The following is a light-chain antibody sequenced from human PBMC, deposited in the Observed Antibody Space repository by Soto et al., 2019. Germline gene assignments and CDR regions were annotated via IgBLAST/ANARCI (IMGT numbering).Light chain of an antibody. V-gene: IGLV1-44*01. J-gene: IGLJ2*01. CDR3: AAWADSLNGAI. Sequence: SVLTQPPSASGTPGQRVTISCSGSSSNIGRNAVNWYQQRPGTAPKFLIYNNDQRPSGVPDRFSGSKSGTSASLAISGLQAEDEADYHCAAWADSLNGAIFGGGTKLTVL. CDR2: NND. CDR1: SSNIGRNA.